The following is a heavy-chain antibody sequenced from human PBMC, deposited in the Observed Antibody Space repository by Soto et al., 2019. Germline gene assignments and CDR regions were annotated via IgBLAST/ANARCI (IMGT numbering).Heavy chain of an antibody. CDR2: FDPEDGET. CDR3: AMTRSYCTNGVCYRGDY. D-gene: IGHD2-8*01. V-gene: IGHV1-24*01. Sequence: ASVKVSCKVSGXTLTELSMHWVRQAPGKGLEWMGGFDPEDGETIYAQKFQGRVTMTEDISTDTAYMELSSLRSEDTAVYYCAMTRSYCTNGVCYRGDYWGQGTLVTVSS. J-gene: IGHJ4*02. CDR1: GXTLTELS.